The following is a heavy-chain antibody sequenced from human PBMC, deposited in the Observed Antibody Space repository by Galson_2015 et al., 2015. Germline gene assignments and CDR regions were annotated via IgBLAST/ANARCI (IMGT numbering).Heavy chain of an antibody. CDR2: SGGST. Sequence: SGGSTSYAQKFQGRVTMTRDTSTSTVYMELSSLRSEDTAVYYCARPDSSGWYVTTFDYWGQGTLVTVSS. CDR3: ARPDSSGWYVTTFDY. J-gene: IGHJ4*02. D-gene: IGHD6-19*01. V-gene: IGHV1-46*01.